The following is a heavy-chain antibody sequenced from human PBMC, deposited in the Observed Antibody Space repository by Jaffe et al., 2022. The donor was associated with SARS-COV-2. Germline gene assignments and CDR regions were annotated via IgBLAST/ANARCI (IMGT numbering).Heavy chain of an antibody. V-gene: IGHV4-31*03. D-gene: IGHD3-10*01. CDR3: ARDNGASGIGSFDY. J-gene: IGHJ4*02. Sequence: QVQLQESGPGLVKPSQTLSLTCTVSGGSISSGGWYWNWIRQHPGKGLEWIAYISSSGSTYYNPSLESRVTISADTSKNQFSLKLNFVTAADTAVYYCARDNGASGIGSFDYWGQGTLVTVSS. CDR1: GGSISSGGWY. CDR2: ISSSGST.